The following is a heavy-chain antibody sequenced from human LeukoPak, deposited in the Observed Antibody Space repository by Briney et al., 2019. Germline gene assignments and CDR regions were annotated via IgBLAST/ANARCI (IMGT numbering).Heavy chain of an antibody. V-gene: IGHV1-18*01. J-gene: IGHJ5*02. D-gene: IGHD2-15*01. CDR3: AREGYCSGGSCYDWFDP. CDR2: ISAYNGNT. CDR1: GYTFTSYG. Sequence: ASVKVSCKASGYTFTSYGISWVRQAPGQGLEWMGWISAYNGNTNYAQKFQGRVTMTRDTSTSTVYMELSSLRSEDTAVYYCAREGYCSGGSCYDWFDPWGQGTLVTVSS.